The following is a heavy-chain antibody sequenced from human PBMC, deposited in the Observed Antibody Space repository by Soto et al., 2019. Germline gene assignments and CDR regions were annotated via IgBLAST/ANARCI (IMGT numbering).Heavy chain of an antibody. CDR2: IDPIDSKT. J-gene: IGHJ6*02. Sequence: XESLKISCKCSGNNFDTYWINLVLQTPGKGLEWMGRIDPIDSKTKYSPSLEGHITISVDKSISTTYLQWSSLKASDTAIYYCARRIDAAGGYYYYAFDVWGQGTAVTVSS. V-gene: IGHV5-10-1*01. CDR3: ARRIDAAGGYYYYAFDV. D-gene: IGHD6-13*01. CDR1: GNNFDTYW.